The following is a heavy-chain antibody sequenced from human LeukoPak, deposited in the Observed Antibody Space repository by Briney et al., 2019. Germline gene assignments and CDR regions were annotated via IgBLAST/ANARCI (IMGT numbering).Heavy chain of an antibody. CDR2: IYSGGST. CDR3: ARGFDSRFFDK. Sequence: PGGSLRLSCAASGFTVSSNYMSWVRQAPGKGLEWVSVIYSGGSTYYADSVKGRFTISRDNAKNSLYLQMNSLRAEDTAVYYCARGFDSRFFDKWGQGTLVTVSS. D-gene: IGHD3-22*01. V-gene: IGHV3-53*01. CDR1: GFTVSSNY. J-gene: IGHJ4*02.